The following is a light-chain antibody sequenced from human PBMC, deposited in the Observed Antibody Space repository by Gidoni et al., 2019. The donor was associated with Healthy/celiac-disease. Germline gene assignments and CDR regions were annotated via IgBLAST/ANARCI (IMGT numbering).Light chain of an antibody. CDR2: AAS. V-gene: IGKV1-27*01. J-gene: IGKJ1*01. CDR1: QGISNY. Sequence: DIQLTQSPSSLSASVGDRVTINCRASQGISNYLAWYQQNPGKVPKLLIYAASTLQAGVPSRFSGSGSWTDFTLTISSLQPEDVATYYCQKYYSAPRTFGQGTKVEIK. CDR3: QKYYSAPRT.